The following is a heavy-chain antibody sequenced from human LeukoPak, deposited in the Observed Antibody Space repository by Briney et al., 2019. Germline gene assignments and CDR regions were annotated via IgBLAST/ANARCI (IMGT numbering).Heavy chain of an antibody. CDR2: IYYSGST. D-gene: IGHD1-26*01. Sequence: PSETLSLTCTVSGGSISSGGYYWSWIRQPPGKGLEWIGYIYYSGSTNYNPSLKSRVTISVDTSKNQFSLKLSSVTAADTAVYYCARQTFSGSYYGVWYFDYWGQGTLVTVSS. CDR1: GGSISSGGYY. J-gene: IGHJ4*02. V-gene: IGHV4-61*08. CDR3: ARQTFSGSYYGVWYFDY.